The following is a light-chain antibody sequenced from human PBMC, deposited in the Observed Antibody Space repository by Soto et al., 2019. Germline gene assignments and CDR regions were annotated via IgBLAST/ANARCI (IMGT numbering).Light chain of an antibody. Sequence: QSALTQPASVSGSPGQSITISCTGTSSDVGYYNYVSWFQQYPGKAPKLLIYEVSSRPSGVSYRFSGSKTGNTASLIISGLQAEDEADYYCSSYTSSSSYVFGSGTKLTVL. CDR1: SSDVGYYNY. J-gene: IGLJ1*01. V-gene: IGLV2-14*01. CDR3: SSYTSSSSYV. CDR2: EVS.